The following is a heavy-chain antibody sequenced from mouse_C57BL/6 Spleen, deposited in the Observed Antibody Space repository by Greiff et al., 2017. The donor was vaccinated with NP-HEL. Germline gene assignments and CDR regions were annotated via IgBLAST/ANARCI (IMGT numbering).Heavy chain of an antibody. CDR3: ARLDSSGYGENYAMDY. D-gene: IGHD3-2*02. J-gene: IGHJ4*01. V-gene: IGHV14-2*01. CDR2: IDPEDGET. CDR1: GFNIKDYY. Sequence: VHVKQSGAELVKPGASVKLSCTASGFNIKDYYMHWVKQRTEQGLEWIGRIDPEDGETKYAPKFQGKATITADTSSNTAYLKLSSLTSEDTAVYYCARLDSSGYGENYAMDYWGQGTSVTVSS.